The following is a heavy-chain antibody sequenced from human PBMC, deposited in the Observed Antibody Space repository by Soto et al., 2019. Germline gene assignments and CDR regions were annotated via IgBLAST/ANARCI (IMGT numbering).Heavy chain of an antibody. V-gene: IGHV4-39*01. D-gene: IGHD2-2*01. CDR1: GGSISSSSYY. J-gene: IGHJ4*02. CDR3: ARLQDIVVVPAATNFEY. Sequence: PSETLSLTCTVSGGSISSSSYYWGWIRQPPGKGLEWIGSIYYSGSTYYNPSLKSRVTISVDTSKNQFSLKLSSVTAADTAVYYCARLQDIVVVPAATNFEYWGEGTLVTVSS. CDR2: IYYSGST.